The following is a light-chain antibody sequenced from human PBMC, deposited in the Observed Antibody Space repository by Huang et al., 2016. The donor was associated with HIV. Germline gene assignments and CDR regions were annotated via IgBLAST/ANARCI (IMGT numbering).Light chain of an antibody. CDR3: QVYGTSPPGP. CDR2: GAS. J-gene: IGKJ3*01. V-gene: IGKV3-20*01. CDR1: QSVSGSY. Sequence: EIVLTQSPGTLSLSPGERATLSCRASQSVSGSYLAWYQQKPGQAPRPRIYGASSRATGIPDRFRGSGSGTDFTLTITRLEPEDIALYYCQVYGTSPPGPFGPGATVHIK.